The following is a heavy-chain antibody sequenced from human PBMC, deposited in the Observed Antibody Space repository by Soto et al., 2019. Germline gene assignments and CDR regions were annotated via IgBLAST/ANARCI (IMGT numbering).Heavy chain of an antibody. CDR3: AKGGSGSCYHSLDH. Sequence: GGSLRLSCVASGFNFANYAVTWVRQAPGKGPEWVSAISGGSGSIYYAGSVKGRFTISRDDSKDTLFLQMNSLRVEDTAAYYCAKGGSGSCYHSLDHWGQGTLVTVSS. CDR1: GFNFANYA. J-gene: IGHJ4*02. D-gene: IGHD2-2*01. CDR2: ISGGSGSI. V-gene: IGHV3-23*01.